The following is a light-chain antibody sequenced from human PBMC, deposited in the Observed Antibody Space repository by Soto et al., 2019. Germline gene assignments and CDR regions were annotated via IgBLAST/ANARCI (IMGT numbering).Light chain of an antibody. CDR1: QSISSW. Sequence: DIQMTQSPSTLSASVGDRVTITCRASQSISSWLAWYQQKPGKAPKLLIYDASSLESGVPSRFRGSGSGTEFTLTISSLQPDDVATYDCQHYNSYSEAFGQGTKVDIK. CDR3: QHYNSYSEA. CDR2: DAS. V-gene: IGKV1-5*01. J-gene: IGKJ1*01.